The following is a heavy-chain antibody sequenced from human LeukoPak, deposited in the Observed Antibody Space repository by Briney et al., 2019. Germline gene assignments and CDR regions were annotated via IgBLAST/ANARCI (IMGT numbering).Heavy chain of an antibody. CDR2: ISSSGGST. V-gene: IGHV3-23*01. CDR1: GFTFDTSA. CDR3: AKGWTSTKYES. D-gene: IGHD3/OR15-3a*01. J-gene: IGHJ5*02. Sequence: PGGSLRDSCAASGFTFDTSAVSRVRQAPGKGLEWVSAISSSGGSTFHADSVKGRFTISRDNSKNTLYLQMNSLKAEDTAVYYCAKGWTSTKYESWGQRNLVTVSS.